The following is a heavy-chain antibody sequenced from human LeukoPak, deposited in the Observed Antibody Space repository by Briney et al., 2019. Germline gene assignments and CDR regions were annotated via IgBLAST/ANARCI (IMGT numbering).Heavy chain of an antibody. D-gene: IGHD2/OR15-2a*01. CDR1: GYTFTSYY. CDR2: IKPSGGST. CDR3: AREVPENFNFDY. Sequence: GASVKVSCKASGYTFTSYYTHWVRQATGQGLEGMGLIKPSGGSTLYAQKFQGSVTVTSDMSTSTVYVELSSLRSEDTAVYYCAREVPENFNFDYWGQGTLVTVSS. J-gene: IGHJ4*02. V-gene: IGHV1-46*01.